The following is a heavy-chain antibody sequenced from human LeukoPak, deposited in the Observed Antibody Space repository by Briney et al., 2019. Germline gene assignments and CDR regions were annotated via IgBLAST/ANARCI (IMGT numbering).Heavy chain of an antibody. D-gene: IGHD3-22*01. CDR1: GFTFSSYS. V-gene: IGHV3-21*01. Sequence: GGSLRLSCAASGFTFSSYSMNWVRQAPGKGLEWVSSISSSSSYIYYADSVKGRFTISRDNAKSSLYLQMNSLRAEDTAVYYCARDVYYYDSSGFDPWGQGTLVTVSS. CDR2: ISSSSSYI. CDR3: ARDVYYYDSSGFDP. J-gene: IGHJ5*02.